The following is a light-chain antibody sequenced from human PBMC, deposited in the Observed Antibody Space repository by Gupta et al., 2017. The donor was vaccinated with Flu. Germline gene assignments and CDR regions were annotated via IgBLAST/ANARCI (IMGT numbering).Light chain of an antibody. Sequence: TGKRTCTGKSNKIGVQGAAWRQQNQGHPPKLLWYRGNNRPSGSAERFSAARSGNTAALTSTGLQTEDEADYYCSAWDSSRSAQVFGGGTKLTVL. CDR1: SNKIGVQG. CDR3: SAWDSSRSAQV. CDR2: RGN. V-gene: IGLV10-54*04. J-gene: IGLJ3*02.